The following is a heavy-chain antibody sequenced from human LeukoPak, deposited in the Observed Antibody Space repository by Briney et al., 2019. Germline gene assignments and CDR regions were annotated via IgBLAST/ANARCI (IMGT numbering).Heavy chain of an antibody. V-gene: IGHV3-53*01. J-gene: IGHJ4*02. CDR3: ARGGVTGTEDFDY. Sequence: GGSLRLSCSASGFXVSTNYITWVRQAPGKGLEWVSVIYAGGKTYYADSVKGRFTISRDNSRNTLFLEMNSLRADDTAVYYCARGGVTGTEDFDYWGQGTLVTVSS. CDR1: GFXVSTNY. D-gene: IGHD1-1*01. CDR2: IYAGGKT.